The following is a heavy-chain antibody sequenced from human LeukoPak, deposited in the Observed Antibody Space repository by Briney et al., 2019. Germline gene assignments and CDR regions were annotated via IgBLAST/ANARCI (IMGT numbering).Heavy chain of an antibody. Sequence: GGSLRLSCAASGFTFSSYGMHWVRQAPGKGLEWVAVIWYDGSNKYYADSVKGRFTISRDNSKNTPYLQMNSLRAEDTAVYYCARDPLRGGSYGPFDPWGQGTLVTVSS. CDR3: ARDPLRGGSYGPFDP. CDR1: GFTFSSYG. V-gene: IGHV3-33*01. J-gene: IGHJ5*02. CDR2: IWYDGSNK. D-gene: IGHD1-26*01.